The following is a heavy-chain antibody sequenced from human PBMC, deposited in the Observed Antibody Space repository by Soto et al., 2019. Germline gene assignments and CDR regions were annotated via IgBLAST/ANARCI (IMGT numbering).Heavy chain of an antibody. Sequence: QVQLQESGPGLVKPSQTLSLTCTVSGGSISSGGYYWSWIRQHPGKGLEWIGYIYYSGSTYCNPSLKRRVTISVDTSKNQFSLKLSSVTAADTAVYYCARSLSVDTAMVYGYWGQGTLVTVSS. CDR3: ARSLSVDTAMVYGY. V-gene: IGHV4-31*03. CDR1: GGSISSGGYY. D-gene: IGHD5-18*01. J-gene: IGHJ4*02. CDR2: IYYSGST.